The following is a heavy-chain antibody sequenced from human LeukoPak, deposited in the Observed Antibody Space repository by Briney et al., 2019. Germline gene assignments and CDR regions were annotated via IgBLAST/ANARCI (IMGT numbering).Heavy chain of an antibody. CDR1: GYTFTNSY. J-gene: IGHJ4*02. CDR2: ISAYNGNT. Sequence: ASVKVSCKASGYTFTNSYIQWVRQAPGRGLEWMGWISAYNGNTNYAQKLQGRVTMTTDTSTSTAYMELRSLRSDDTAVYYCARAHNYYDTSGYYPQLLGFDYWGQGTLVTVSS. V-gene: IGHV1-18*04. D-gene: IGHD3-22*01. CDR3: ARAHNYYDTSGYYPQLLGFDY.